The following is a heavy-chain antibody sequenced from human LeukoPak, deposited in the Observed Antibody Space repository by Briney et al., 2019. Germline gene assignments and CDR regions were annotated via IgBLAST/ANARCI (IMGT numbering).Heavy chain of an antibody. CDR2: IYYSGRT. CDR3: ASGPDFSMDV. D-gene: IGHD3-3*01. Sequence: PSETLSLTCTISGGSISSNYWSWIRQPPGKGLEWIGYIYYSGRTKNNPSLKSRVTISVDTSKNQFSLKLSSVTAADTAVYYCASGPDFSMDVWGKGTTVTVSS. CDR1: GGSISSNY. J-gene: IGHJ6*03. V-gene: IGHV4-59*01.